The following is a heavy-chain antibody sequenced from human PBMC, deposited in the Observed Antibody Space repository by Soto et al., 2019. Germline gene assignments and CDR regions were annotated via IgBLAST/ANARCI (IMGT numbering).Heavy chain of an antibody. CDR2: ILFSDRT. J-gene: IGHJ4*02. CDR3: VRHDNTGRYQSFDY. CDR1: SDSISTTNYY. V-gene: IGHV4-39*01. D-gene: IGHD2-8*02. Sequence: QLHLQESGPGLVKPSETLSLTCTVSSDSISTTNYYWGWIRQPPGKGLEWIGSILFSDRTHYNSSLRSRVTMSVDTSKNQFSLMVTSVTAADTAVYFCVRHDNTGRYQSFDYWGQGTLVTVSS.